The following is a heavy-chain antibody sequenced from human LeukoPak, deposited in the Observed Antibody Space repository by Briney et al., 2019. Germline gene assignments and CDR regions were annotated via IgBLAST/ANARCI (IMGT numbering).Heavy chain of an antibody. D-gene: IGHD1-26*01. CDR2: INHSGST. CDR3: AREGTVGATPNDY. J-gene: IGHJ4*02. CDR1: GGSFSGYY. V-gene: IGHV4-34*01. Sequence: SETLSLTCAVYGGSFSGYYWSWIRQPPGKGLEWIGEINHSGSTNYNPSLKSRVTISVDTSKNQLSLKLSSVTAADTAVYYCAREGTVGATPNDYWGQGTLVTVSS.